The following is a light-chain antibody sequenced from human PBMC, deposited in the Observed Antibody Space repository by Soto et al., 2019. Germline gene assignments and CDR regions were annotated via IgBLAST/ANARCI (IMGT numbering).Light chain of an antibody. V-gene: IGKV1-39*01. CDR1: QSISSY. J-gene: IGKJ4*01. CDR2: APS. CDR3: QQSYSTLRLT. Sequence: DIQMTQSPSSLSASVGDRVTITCRASQSISSYLNWYQQKPGKAPKLLIYAPSSLQSGVPSRFSGSGSGTDFTLTISSLQPEDFATYYCQQSYSTLRLTFGGGTKVEIK.